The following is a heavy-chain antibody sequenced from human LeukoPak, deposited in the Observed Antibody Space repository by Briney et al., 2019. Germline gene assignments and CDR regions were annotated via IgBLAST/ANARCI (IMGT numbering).Heavy chain of an antibody. CDR1: GYTFTRYH. CDR3: ARSGYLAGGAWFDP. V-gene: IGHV1-69*02. J-gene: IGHJ5*02. D-gene: IGHD3-22*01. CDR2: IIPILGIA. Sequence: GASVKVSCKTSGYTFTRYHIHWVRQAPGQGLEWMGRIIPILGIANYAQKFQGRVTITADKSTSTAYMELSSLRSEDTAVYYCARSGYLAGGAWFDPWGQGTLVTVSS.